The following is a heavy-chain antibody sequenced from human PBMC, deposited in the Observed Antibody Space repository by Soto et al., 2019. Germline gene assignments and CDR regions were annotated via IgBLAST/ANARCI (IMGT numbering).Heavy chain of an antibody. J-gene: IGHJ4*02. Sequence: QMQLVQSGAEVKERGSSVKISCKTSGGTFNTYALTWVRQAPGQGLEWIGGIIPIFGIKNVAQRFQGRVTINADESLPTAYMEMTSLRSDDTAVYYGAKEAGDHWGQGTLVTVSS. V-gene: IGHV1-69*01. CDR3: AKEAGDH. CDR1: GGTFNTYA. CDR2: IIPIFGIK. D-gene: IGHD3-10*01.